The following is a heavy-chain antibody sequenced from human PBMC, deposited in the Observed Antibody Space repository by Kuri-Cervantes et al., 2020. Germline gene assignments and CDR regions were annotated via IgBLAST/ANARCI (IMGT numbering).Heavy chain of an antibody. CDR3: AHSSMYYDILTGPSLDY. CDR2: IFSNDEK. J-gene: IGHJ4*02. V-gene: IGHV2-26*01. Sequence: SGPTLVKPTETLTLTCTVSGFSLSNARMGVSWIRQPPGKALEWLAHIFSNDEKSYSTSLKSRLTISKDTSKSQVVLTMTNMDPVDTATYYCAHSSMYYDILTGPSLDYWGQGTRGTVSS. CDR1: GFSLSNARMG. D-gene: IGHD3-9*01.